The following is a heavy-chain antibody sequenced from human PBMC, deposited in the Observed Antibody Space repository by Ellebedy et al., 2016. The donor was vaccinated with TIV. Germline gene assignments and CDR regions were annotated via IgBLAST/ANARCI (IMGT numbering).Heavy chain of an antibody. V-gene: IGHV1-8*01. CDR1: GYTFNSYD. D-gene: IGHD3-22*01. J-gene: IGHJ4*02. CDR2: MNPNNDNT. CDR3: ARISWSPSSGYYFDY. Sequence: AASVKVSCKASGYTFNSYDINWVRQATGQGLEWMGWMNPNNDNTGYAQKFEGRVTMTRNTSISTAYMELSSLRSEDTAVYYCARISWSPSSGYYFDYWGQGTLVTVSS.